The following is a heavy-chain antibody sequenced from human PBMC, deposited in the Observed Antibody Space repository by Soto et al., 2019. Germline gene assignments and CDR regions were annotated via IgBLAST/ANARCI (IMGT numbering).Heavy chain of an antibody. J-gene: IGHJ6*02. CDR3: AREDRDRETGLVPAAIDGMDV. V-gene: IGHV1-69*08. CDR2: IIPVFGIA. D-gene: IGHD2-2*01. Sequence: QVQLVQFGAEVKKPGSSVKVSCKASGGTFSRYSFTWVRQAPGHGLEWMGRIIPVFGIASYAQKFQGRVTITADKSTSXAXMXXSSLRSEDTAVYYCAREDRDRETGLVPAAIDGMDVWGQGTTVTVSS. CDR1: GGTFSRYS.